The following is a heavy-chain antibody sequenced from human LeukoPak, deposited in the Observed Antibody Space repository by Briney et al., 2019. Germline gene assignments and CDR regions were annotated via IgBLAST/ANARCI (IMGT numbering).Heavy chain of an antibody. J-gene: IGHJ4*02. CDR2: MNPSGDDT. CDR3: ARDTAVAGTPQLWFDY. Sequence: ASVKVSCKASGYTFTSHYIHWVRQAPGQGLEWMGIMNPSGDDTRYAQKFQGRVTMARDTSTSTVYMELTSLRSEDTAVYYCARDTAVAGTPQLWFDYWGQGTLVTVSS. CDR1: GYTFTSHY. V-gene: IGHV1-46*01. D-gene: IGHD6-19*01.